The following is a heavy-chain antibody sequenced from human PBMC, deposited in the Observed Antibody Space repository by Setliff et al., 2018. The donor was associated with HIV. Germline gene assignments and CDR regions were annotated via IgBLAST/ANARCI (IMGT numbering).Heavy chain of an antibody. V-gene: IGHV1-2*02. CDR2: INPKSGAT. D-gene: IGHD1-7*01. Sequence: VASVKVSCKTSGYTFTDYFIHWVRQAPGQGLEWMGWINPKSGATNFAQKFQVRVTMTRDTSINTAYMEVNRLRSDDTAIYYCAMAYSANYRGGGHFDYWGQGTLVTVSS. J-gene: IGHJ4*02. CDR3: AMAYSANYRGGGHFDY. CDR1: GYTFTDYF.